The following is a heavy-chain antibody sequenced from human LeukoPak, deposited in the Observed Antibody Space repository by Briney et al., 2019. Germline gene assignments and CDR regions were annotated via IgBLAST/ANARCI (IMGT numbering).Heavy chain of an antibody. V-gene: IGHV3-23*01. CDR1: GFSFSSYA. J-gene: IGHJ4*02. CDR2: LSVSGGNT. CDR3: AKADSTTWYNNYVDG. D-gene: IGHD2-2*02. Sequence: GGSLRLPCAASGFSFSSYAMTWVRQAPGKGLEWVSALSVSGGNTYYADSVKGRFTISRANSKNTLYLQMNSLRAEDTAVYYCAKADSTTWYNNYVDGWGQGALVAVSS.